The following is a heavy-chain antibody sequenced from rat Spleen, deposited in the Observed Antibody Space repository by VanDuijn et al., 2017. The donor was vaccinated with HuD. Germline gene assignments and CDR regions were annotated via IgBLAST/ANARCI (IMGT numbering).Heavy chain of an antibody. J-gene: IGHJ4*01. CDR3: TRGGNYALDA. CDR1: GFTFSDYN. CDR2: ITNTGNSI. D-gene: IGHD1-10*01. V-gene: IGHV5-7*01. Sequence: EVQLVESGGGLVQPGRSLRLSCAASGFTFSDYNMAWVRQAPRKGLEWVAIITNTGNSIYYLDSVKGRFTVSRDNAQNTLYLQMNSLRSEDTATYYCTRGGNYALDAWGQGASVTVSS.